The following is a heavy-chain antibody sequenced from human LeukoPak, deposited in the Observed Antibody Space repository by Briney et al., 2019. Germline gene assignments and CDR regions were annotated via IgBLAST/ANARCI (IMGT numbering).Heavy chain of an antibody. D-gene: IGHD3-9*01. J-gene: IGHJ4*02. CDR2: IIPIFGTA. CDR3: ARTNARYFDWPNFDY. Sequence: ASVKVSCKASGGTFSSYAISLVRQAPGQGLEWMGGIIPIFGTANYAQKFQGRVTITADESTSTAYMELSSLRSEDTAVYYCARTNARYFDWPNFDYWGQGTLVTVSS. CDR1: GGTFSSYA. V-gene: IGHV1-69*13.